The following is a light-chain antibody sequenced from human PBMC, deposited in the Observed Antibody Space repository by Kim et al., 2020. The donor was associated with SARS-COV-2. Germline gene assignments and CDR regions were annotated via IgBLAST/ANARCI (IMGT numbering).Light chain of an antibody. Sequence: SESIGDRVTITCRASQTVSTYLNWYQQKPGKAPKVLIQSASSLQNGVPSRFSGRGSGTEFTLTISSLQPEDSATYFCHQTRRIPQTFGQGTKLEIK. CDR3: HQTRRIPQT. CDR1: QTVSTY. V-gene: IGKV1-39*01. J-gene: IGKJ2*01. CDR2: SAS.